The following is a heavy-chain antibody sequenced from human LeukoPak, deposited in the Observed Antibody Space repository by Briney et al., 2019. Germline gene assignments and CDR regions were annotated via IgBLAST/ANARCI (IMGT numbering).Heavy chain of an antibody. CDR2: IYYSGST. CDR1: GGSISSSSYY. CDR3: ARDRVMVRGGFILSRIASDI. J-gene: IGHJ3*02. D-gene: IGHD3-10*01. V-gene: IGHV4-39*07. Sequence: PSETLSLTCTVSGGSISSSSYYWGWIRQPPGKGLEWIGSIYYSGSTNYNPSLKSRVTISLDTSKNQFSLQVNSVTAADTAVYYCARDRVMVRGGFILSRIASDIWGQGTMVTVSS.